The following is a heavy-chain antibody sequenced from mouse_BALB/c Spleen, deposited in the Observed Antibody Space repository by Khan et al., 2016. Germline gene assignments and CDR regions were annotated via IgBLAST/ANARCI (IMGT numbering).Heavy chain of an antibody. D-gene: IGHD3-1*01. CDR1: GYSFSGYC. Sequence: VQLKESGPDLVKPGASVKISCKASGYSFSGYCLDWVKQSHEKSLEWIGRVNPNNGASKYNQKFKGKAILTVDRSSTTAYMELRTLTSEYSAVYYCLRDAMDYWGQGTSVTVSS. CDR2: VNPNNGAS. CDR3: LRDAMDY. V-gene: IGHV1-18*01. J-gene: IGHJ4*01.